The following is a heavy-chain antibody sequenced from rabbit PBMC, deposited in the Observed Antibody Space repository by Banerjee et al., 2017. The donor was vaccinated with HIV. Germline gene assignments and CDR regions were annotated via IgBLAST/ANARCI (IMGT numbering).Heavy chain of an antibody. J-gene: IGHJ6*01. V-gene: IGHV1S47*01. Sequence: QEQLVESGGGLVTLGGSLTLTCNASGIDFSGYGIGWVRQAPGKGLEWITYIYPNFGSTDYASWVNGRFTISLDNAQNTVFLQMTSLTAADTATYFCARGTGYADYGDTYYVMDLWGPGTLVTVS. CDR3: ARGTGYADYGDTYYVMDL. CDR1: GIDFSGYG. D-gene: IGHD2-1*01. CDR2: IYPNFGST.